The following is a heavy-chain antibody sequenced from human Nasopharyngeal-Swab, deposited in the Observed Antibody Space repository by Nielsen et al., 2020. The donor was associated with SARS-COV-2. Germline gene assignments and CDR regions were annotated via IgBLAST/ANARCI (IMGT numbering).Heavy chain of an antibody. J-gene: IGHJ4*02. V-gene: IGHV4-31*03. CDR3: ARDPIAARTPDY. Sequence: SETLSLTCTVSGGSISSGGYYWSWIRQHPGKGLEWIGYIYYSGSTYYNPSPKSRVTISVDTSKNQFSLKLSSVTAADTAVYYCARDPIAARTPDYWGQGTLVTVSS. CDR1: GGSISSGGYY. CDR2: IYYSGST. D-gene: IGHD6-13*01.